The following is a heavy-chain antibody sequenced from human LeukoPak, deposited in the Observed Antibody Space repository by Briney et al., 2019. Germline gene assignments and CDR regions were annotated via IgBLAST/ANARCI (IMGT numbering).Heavy chain of an antibody. Sequence: SETLSLTCTVSGGSIGSYYWSWIRQPPGKGLEWIGYIYYSGSTNYNPSLKSRVTISVDTSKNQFSLKLSSVTAADTAVYYCARHYDISTDFDYWGQGTLVTVSS. CDR3: ARHYDISTDFDY. V-gene: IGHV4-59*08. D-gene: IGHD3-9*01. CDR2: IYYSGST. J-gene: IGHJ4*02. CDR1: GGSIGSYY.